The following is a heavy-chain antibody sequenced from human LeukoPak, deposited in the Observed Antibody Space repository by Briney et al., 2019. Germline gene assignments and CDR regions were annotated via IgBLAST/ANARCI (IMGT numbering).Heavy chain of an antibody. D-gene: IGHD6-6*01. J-gene: IGHJ3*02. Sequence: PSETLSLTCTVSVYSISSGYYWGWIRQPPGKGLEWIGSIYHSGSTYYNPSLKSRVTISVDTSKNQFSLKLSSVTAADTAVYYCARDSSYAFDIWGQGTMVTVSS. CDR1: VYSISSGYY. V-gene: IGHV4-38-2*02. CDR2: IYHSGST. CDR3: ARDSSYAFDI.